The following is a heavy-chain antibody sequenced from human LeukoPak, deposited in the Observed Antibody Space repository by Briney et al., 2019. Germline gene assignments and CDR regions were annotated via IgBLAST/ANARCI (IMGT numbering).Heavy chain of an antibody. J-gene: IGHJ4*02. V-gene: IGHV3-74*01. D-gene: IGHD3-10*01. CDR1: GFSFSVYW. CDR2: IKTDGSIT. CDR3: AKDGWLESGRTPFYFDS. Sequence: PGGSLRLSCAASGFSFSVYWMHWVRQAPGKGPVWVSRIKTDGSITDYADFVKGRFAISRDNARNSLYLQMSSLRVEDTAVYYCAKDGWLESGRTPFYFDSWGQGTLVTVSS.